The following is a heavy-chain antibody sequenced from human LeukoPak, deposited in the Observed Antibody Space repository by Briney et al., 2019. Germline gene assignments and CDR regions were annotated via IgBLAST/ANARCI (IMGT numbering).Heavy chain of an antibody. D-gene: IGHD3-22*01. CDR3: AKDARGYHRPIDH. J-gene: IGHJ4*02. V-gene: IGHV3-23*01. Sequence: GGSLRLSRAASGFTFTDFAMNWVRQAPGKGLEWVSGIGGGGTNTDYADSVKGRFTISRDNSKNTLTLQMSSLRADDTAVYFCAKDARGYHRPIDHWGQGILVTVSS. CDR1: GFTFTDFA. CDR2: IGGGGTNT.